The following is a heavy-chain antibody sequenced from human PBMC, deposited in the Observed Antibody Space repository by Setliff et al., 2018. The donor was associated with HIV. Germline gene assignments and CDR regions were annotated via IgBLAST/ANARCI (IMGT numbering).Heavy chain of an antibody. V-gene: IGHV4-39*01. CDR3: ARHPTNGDYVRFDY. J-gene: IGHJ4*02. CDR1: GGSISSSSYY. CDR2: IYYSGST. D-gene: IGHD4-17*01. Sequence: SETLSLTCTVSGGSISSSSYYWGWIRQPPGKGLEWIGSIYYSGSTYYNPSLKSRVTISVDTSKNQFSLKLSSVTAADTAVYYCARHPTNGDYVRFDYWGQGTLVTVSS.